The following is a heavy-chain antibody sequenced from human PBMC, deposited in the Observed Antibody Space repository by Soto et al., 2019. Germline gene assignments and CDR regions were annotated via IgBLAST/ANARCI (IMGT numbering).Heavy chain of an antibody. CDR2: ISYDGTNK. D-gene: IGHD1-1*01. J-gene: IGHJ4*02. V-gene: IGHV3-30-3*01. CDR3: ARENWNYADN. CDR1: RFTFRPYT. Sequence: PGGSLILSCVASRFTFRPYTTPWVRQDPGKGLAWVALISYDGTNKFSAVSVKGRFTISRDNSKNTLYLQMSSLRAEDTAIYYCARENWNYADNWRQGT.